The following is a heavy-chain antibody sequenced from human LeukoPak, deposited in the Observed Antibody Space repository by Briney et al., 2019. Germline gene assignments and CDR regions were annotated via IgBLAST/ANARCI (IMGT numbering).Heavy chain of an antibody. V-gene: IGHV4-59*01. J-gene: IGHJ4*02. D-gene: IGHD4-17*01. Sequence: PSETLSLTCTVSGGSISSYYRSWIRQPPGKGLEWIGYIYYSGSTNYNPSLKSRVTISVDTSKNQFSLKLSSVTAADTAVYYCARGFPTVTHFDYWGQGTLVTVSS. CDR3: ARGFPTVTHFDY. CDR1: GGSISSYY. CDR2: IYYSGST.